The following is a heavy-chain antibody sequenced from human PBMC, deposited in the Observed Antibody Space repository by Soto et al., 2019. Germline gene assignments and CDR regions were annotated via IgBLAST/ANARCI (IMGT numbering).Heavy chain of an antibody. CDR3: ARDYDYVWGGYRPDHYYGELNV. V-gene: IGHV1-3*01. D-gene: IGHD3-16*02. CDR1: GSSFTSYA. Sequence: SVKASCRGSGSSFTSYALHWVRQAPGQSLEWMGWLDAGNGDAKYSQKFHGRVTINRDTSASTAYLEINSLRSEDTAVYYCARDYDYVWGGYRPDHYYGELNVWGQGNMVAVSS. J-gene: IGHJ6*02. CDR2: LDAGNGDA.